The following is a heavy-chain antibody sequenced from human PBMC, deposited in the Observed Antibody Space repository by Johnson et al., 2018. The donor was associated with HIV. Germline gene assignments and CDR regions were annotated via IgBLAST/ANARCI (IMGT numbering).Heavy chain of an antibody. D-gene: IGHD3-22*01. CDR3: ARVGYEHYYDTNGSGAFDI. V-gene: IGHV3-30-3*01. J-gene: IGHJ3*02. CDR1: GFTFSSYA. CDR2: ISYDGSNK. Sequence: QVQLVESGGGVVQPGRSLRLSCAASGFTFSSYAMHWVRQAPGKGLEWVAVISYDGSNKYYADSVKGRFTISRDNAKNSLYLQMNSLRAEDTALYYCARVGYEHYYDTNGSGAFDIWGQGTMVIVSS.